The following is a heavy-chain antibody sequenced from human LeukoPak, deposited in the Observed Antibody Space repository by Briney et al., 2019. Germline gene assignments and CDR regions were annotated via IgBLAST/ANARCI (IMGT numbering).Heavy chain of an antibody. D-gene: IGHD5-18*01. CDR2: IYTSGST. CDR1: GGSISSGSYY. Sequence: SQTLSLTCTVSGGSISSGSYYWSWLRQPAGKGLEWIGRIYTSGSTNYNPSLKSRVTISVDTSKNQFSLKLSSVTAADTAVYYCARDRDSYGFDPWGQGTLVTVSS. J-gene: IGHJ5*02. V-gene: IGHV4-61*02. CDR3: ARDRDSYGFDP.